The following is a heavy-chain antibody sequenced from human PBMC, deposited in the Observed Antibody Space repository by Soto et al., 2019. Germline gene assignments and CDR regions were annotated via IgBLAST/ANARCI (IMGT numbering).Heavy chain of an antibody. Sequence: ASVKVSCKASGGTFSSYAISWVRQAPGQGLEWMGGIIPNSGNTDYAQNLQGRVTMTTDTSTNTAYMELRSLRSDDTAVYYCARDRLHTSSSITFDYWGQGALVTVSS. CDR3: ARDRLHTSSSITFDY. CDR1: GGTFSSYA. D-gene: IGHD6-6*01. CDR2: IIPNSGNT. V-gene: IGHV1-18*01. J-gene: IGHJ4*02.